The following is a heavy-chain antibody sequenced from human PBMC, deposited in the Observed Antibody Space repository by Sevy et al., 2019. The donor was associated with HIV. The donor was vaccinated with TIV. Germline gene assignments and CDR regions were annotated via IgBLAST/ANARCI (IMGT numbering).Heavy chain of an antibody. CDR1: GGSISRSSYY. CDR3: AAPPFFHDFGSDWFEP. J-gene: IGHJ5*02. D-gene: IGHD3-3*01. Sequence: SETLSLTCTVSGGSISRSSYYWGWIRQTPGKGLEWIGSMYYTGSTYYNPSLKSRVPLSVDASKNQFSLKLSSVTAADTAVYYCAAPPFFHDFGSDWFEPWGQGILVTVSS. V-gene: IGHV4-39*01. CDR2: MYYTGST.